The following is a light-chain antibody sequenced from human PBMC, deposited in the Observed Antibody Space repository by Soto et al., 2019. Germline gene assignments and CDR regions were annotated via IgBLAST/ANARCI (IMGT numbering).Light chain of an antibody. V-gene: IGKV3-20*01. J-gene: IGKJ5*01. CDR2: GAS. CDR3: QQYGSS. CDR1: QSLDNKY. Sequence: EFVLTQSPGTLSLSPGERATLSCRAGQSLDNKYIAWYQHRPGQPPRLLIYGASTRATGIPDRFSGSGSGTDFTLTSSRLEPEDFAVYYCQQYGSSFGQGTRLEIK.